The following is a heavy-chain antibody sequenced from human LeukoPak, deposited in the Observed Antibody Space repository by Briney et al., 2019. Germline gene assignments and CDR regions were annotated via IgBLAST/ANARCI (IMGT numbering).Heavy chain of an antibody. CDR2: IKSKTDGGTT. J-gene: IGHJ1*01. D-gene: IGHD4-17*01. Sequence: GGSLRLSCAASGFTFSNAWMTWVRQAPGKGLEWVGRIKSKTDGGTTDYAAPVKGRFTISRDDSKNTLYLQMNSLNTEDTAVYYCAKDSGNSGDYTRFYFQHWGQGTLVSVSS. V-gene: IGHV3-15*01. CDR3: AKDSGNSGDYTRFYFQH. CDR1: GFTFSNAW.